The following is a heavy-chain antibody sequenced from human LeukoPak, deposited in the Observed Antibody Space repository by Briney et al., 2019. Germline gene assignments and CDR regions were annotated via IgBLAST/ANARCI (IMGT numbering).Heavy chain of an antibody. CDR1: GYTFTSYG. Sequence: ALVKVSCKASGYTFTSYGISWVRQAPGQGLEWMGWISAYNGNTNYAQKLQGRVTMTTGTSTSTAYMELRSLRSDDTAVYYCARDGHGSGSFKYYFDYWGQGTLVTVSS. CDR3: ARDGHGSGSFKYYFDY. V-gene: IGHV1-18*01. D-gene: IGHD3-10*01. J-gene: IGHJ4*02. CDR2: ISAYNGNT.